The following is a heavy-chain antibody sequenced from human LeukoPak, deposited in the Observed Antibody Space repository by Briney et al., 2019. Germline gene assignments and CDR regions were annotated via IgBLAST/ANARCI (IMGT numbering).Heavy chain of an antibody. V-gene: IGHV5-51*01. D-gene: IGHD3-22*01. CDR2: IYPGDSDT. CDR3: ARSSTFYDSSGYTLPFDY. J-gene: IGHJ4*02. Sequence: GESLKISCEGSGYSFPSYWVVWVRQMPGKGLEWMGIIYPGDSDTRYSPSFQGQVTISAAKSFSTAYLQWSNLKASDTAMYYCARSSTFYDSSGYTLPFDYWGQGTLVTVSS. CDR1: GYSFPSYW.